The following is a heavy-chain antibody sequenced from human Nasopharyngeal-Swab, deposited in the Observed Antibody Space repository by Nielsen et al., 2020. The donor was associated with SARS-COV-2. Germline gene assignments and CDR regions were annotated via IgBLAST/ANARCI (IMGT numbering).Heavy chain of an antibody. V-gene: IGHV3-11*01. J-gene: IGHJ5*02. CDR2: ISSSGSIT. CDR1: GFSFSEYY. D-gene: IGHD4-11*01. CDR3: VKGGYLHDYINYGDWFDP. Sequence: GGSLRLSCAASGFSFSEYYMSWIRQAPGKGLEWISDISSSGSITHYADSVKGRFTISRDNSKNTLYLQMNSLRAEDTALYYCVKGGYLHDYINYGDWFDPWGLGTLVTVSS.